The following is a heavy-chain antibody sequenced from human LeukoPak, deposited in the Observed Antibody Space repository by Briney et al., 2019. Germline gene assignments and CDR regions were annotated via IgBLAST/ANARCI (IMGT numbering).Heavy chain of an antibody. CDR3: VRDMTAAAGTWYDY. CDR1: GGSISSSSYY. V-gene: IGHV4-61*05. D-gene: IGHD6-13*01. Sequence: PSETLSLTCAVSGGSISSSSYYWGWIRQPPGKGLEWIGYIYYSGSTNYNPSLKSRVTISVDTSKNQFSLKLSSVTAADTAVYYCVRDMTAAAGTWYDYWGQGTLVTVSS. J-gene: IGHJ4*02. CDR2: IYYSGST.